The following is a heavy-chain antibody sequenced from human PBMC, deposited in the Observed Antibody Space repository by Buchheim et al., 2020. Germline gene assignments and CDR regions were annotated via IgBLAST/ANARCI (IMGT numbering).Heavy chain of an antibody. Sequence: QVQLVQSGAEVKKPGASVKVSCKASGYTFTSYDINWVRQATGQGLEWMGWMNPNSGNTGYAQKFQGRVTMTRNTSISTAYMELGSLRPEDTAVYYCARGRLRVVVVAATKGTSFDYWGQGTL. D-gene: IGHD2-15*01. J-gene: IGHJ4*02. CDR3: ARGRLRVVVVAATKGTSFDY. CDR1: GYTFTSYD. CDR2: MNPNSGNT. V-gene: IGHV1-8*01.